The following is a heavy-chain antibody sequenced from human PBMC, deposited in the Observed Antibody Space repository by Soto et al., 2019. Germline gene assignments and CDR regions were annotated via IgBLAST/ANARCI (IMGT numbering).Heavy chain of an antibody. CDR2: ISAYNGNT. CDR3: AREHNGSTWYGVDY. V-gene: IGHV1-18*01. CDR1: GYTFTSYD. J-gene: IGHJ4*02. D-gene: IGHD6-13*01. Sequence: QVQLVQSGAEVKKPGASVKVSCKASGYTFTSYDINWVRQAPGQGLEWMGWISAYNGNTNYAQKLQGRFTMTTDTSTSTAYMELRSLRSDDTAVYYCAREHNGSTWYGVDYWGQGTLVTVSS.